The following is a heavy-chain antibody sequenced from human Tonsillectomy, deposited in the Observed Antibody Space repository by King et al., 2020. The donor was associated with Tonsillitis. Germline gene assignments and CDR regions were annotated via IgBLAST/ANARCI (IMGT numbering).Heavy chain of an antibody. D-gene: IGHD5-18*01. V-gene: IGHV3-48*02. CDR2: ISSSSSTI. Sequence: VQLVESGGGLVQPGGSLRLSCAASGFTFSSYSMNWVRQAPGKGLEWVSYISSSSSTIYYADSVKGRFTISRDNAKNSLYLRMNSLRDEDTAVYYCARVGSGYSYGFDYWGQGTLVTVSS. CDR1: GFTFSSYS. CDR3: ARVGSGYSYGFDY. J-gene: IGHJ4*02.